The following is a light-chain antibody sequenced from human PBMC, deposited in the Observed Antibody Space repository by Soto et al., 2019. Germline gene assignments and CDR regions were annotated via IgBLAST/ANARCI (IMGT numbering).Light chain of an antibody. Sequence: DIQMTQSPSSLSASVGDRVTITCRASQSISSYLNWYQQKPGKAPKLLIYAASSLQSGVPSRFSGSGSVTDFTLTISSLQPEDFATYYCHQSYSTPPYTFGQGTKLEIK. V-gene: IGKV1-39*01. J-gene: IGKJ2*01. CDR1: QSISSY. CDR3: HQSYSTPPYT. CDR2: AAS.